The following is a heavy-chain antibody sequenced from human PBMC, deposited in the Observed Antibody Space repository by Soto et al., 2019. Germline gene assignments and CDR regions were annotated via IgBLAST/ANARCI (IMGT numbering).Heavy chain of an antibody. V-gene: IGHV3-48*03. CDR3: TRVRDSNDF. Sequence: GGSLRLSCVGSGFTFSSYEMNWVRQAPGKGLEWVSNIRSSGRSINYADSVKGRFTISRDNAKNSLYLQMNSLRAEDTAVYYCTRVRDSNDFWGQGTLVTVSS. CDR1: GFTFSSYE. CDR2: IRSSGRSI. D-gene: IGHD3-22*01. J-gene: IGHJ4*02.